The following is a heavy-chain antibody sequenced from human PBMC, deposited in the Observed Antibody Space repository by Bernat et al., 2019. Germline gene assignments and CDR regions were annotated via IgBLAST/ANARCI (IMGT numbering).Heavy chain of an antibody. V-gene: IGHV3-21*01. CDR1: GFSFSTYS. Sequence: QLVESGGGLVKPGESLRLSCAASGFSFSTYSINWVRQAPGKGLEWVSSISNAGGTIYYADSVRGRFTISRDNAENSLFLQMNSLRAEDTAVYYCAARHCSNGVCQFDDWGQGTLVTVSS. CDR2: ISNAGGTI. CDR3: AARHCSNGVCQFDD. D-gene: IGHD2-8*01. J-gene: IGHJ4*02.